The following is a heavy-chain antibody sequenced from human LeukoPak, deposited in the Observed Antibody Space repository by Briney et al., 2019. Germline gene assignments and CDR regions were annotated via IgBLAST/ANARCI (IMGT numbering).Heavy chain of an antibody. Sequence: PSETLSLTCTVSGYSISTSYYWGWIRQPPGKGLEWIGSIYHSGNTYYNPSLKSRVTISVDTSKNQFSLKLSSVTAADTAVYYCARGSSSWHNWFDPWGQGTLVTVSS. CDR2: IYHSGNT. D-gene: IGHD6-13*01. CDR1: GYSISTSYY. CDR3: ARGSSSWHNWFDP. V-gene: IGHV4-38-2*02. J-gene: IGHJ5*02.